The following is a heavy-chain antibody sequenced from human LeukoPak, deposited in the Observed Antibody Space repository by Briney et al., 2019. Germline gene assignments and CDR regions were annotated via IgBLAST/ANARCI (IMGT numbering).Heavy chain of an antibody. CDR2: IYTSGST. D-gene: IGHD4-17*01. J-gene: IGHJ2*01. CDR3: ARASLYGDYVLAPDL. V-gene: IGHV4-4*07. CDR1: GGSISSYY. Sequence: PSETLSLTCTVSGGSISSYYWGWIRQPAGKGLEWIGRIYTSGSTNYNPSLKSRVTMSVDTSKNQFSLKLSSVTAADTAVYYCARASLYGDYVLAPDLWGRGTLVTVSS.